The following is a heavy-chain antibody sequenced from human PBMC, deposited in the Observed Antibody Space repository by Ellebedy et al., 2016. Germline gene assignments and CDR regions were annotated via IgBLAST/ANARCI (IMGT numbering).Heavy chain of an antibody. D-gene: IGHD2-15*01. CDR1: GFTFSSYA. CDR3: AGGSPFDY. CDR2: ISYDGSNK. V-gene: IGHV3-30-3*02. Sequence: GGSLRLSCAASGFTFSSYAMHWVRQAPGKGLEWVAVISYDGSNKYYADSVKGRFTISRDNSKNTLYLQMNSLRADDTAVYYCAGGSPFDYWGQGTLVTVSS. J-gene: IGHJ4*02.